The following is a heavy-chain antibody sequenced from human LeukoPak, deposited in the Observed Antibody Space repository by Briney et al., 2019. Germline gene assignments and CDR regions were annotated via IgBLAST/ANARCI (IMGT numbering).Heavy chain of an antibody. CDR1: GFTFNNYW. V-gene: IGHV3-7*03. J-gene: IGHJ4*02. D-gene: IGHD4-17*01. CDR3: AKGLSATSMGIDY. Sequence: GGSLRLSCAASGFTFNNYWMSWVRQAPGKGLEWVANIKRDGSETYYADSVKGRFTISRDNAKNSVYLQMNSLRVDDTAVYYCAKGLSATSMGIDYWGQGTLVTVSS. CDR2: IKRDGSET.